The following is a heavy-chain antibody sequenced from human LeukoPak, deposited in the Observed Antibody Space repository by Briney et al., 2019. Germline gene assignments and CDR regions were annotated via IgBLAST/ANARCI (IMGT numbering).Heavy chain of an antibody. Sequence: GGSLRLSCADSGFSFSTYGMSWGRQAPGKGLEWVSTISGSGGSTYYADSVKGRFTISRDNSKNTLSLQMNSLRAEDTAVYYCAKASSSSWYLFDYWGQGTLVIVSS. CDR1: GFSFSTYG. CDR2: ISGSGGST. V-gene: IGHV3-23*01. CDR3: AKASSSSWYLFDY. J-gene: IGHJ4*02. D-gene: IGHD6-13*01.